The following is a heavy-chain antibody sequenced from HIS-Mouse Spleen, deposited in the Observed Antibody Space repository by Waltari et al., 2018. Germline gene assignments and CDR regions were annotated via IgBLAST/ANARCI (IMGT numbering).Heavy chain of an antibody. CDR2: TYYRSKWYN. CDR1: GDSVSSNSAP. J-gene: IGHJ4*02. Sequence: QVQLQQSGPGLVKPSQTLSLTCALSGDSVSSNSAPWNWLRQSPSRGLEWLGRTYYRSKWYNDYAVSVKSRITINPDTSKNQFSLQLNSVTPEDTAVYYCARSGFVAAAGTIDYWGQGTLVTVSS. CDR3: ARSGFVAAAGTIDY. D-gene: IGHD6-13*01. V-gene: IGHV6-1*01.